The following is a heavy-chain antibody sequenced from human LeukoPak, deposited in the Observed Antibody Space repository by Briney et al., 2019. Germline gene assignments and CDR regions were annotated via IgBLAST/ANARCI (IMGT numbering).Heavy chain of an antibody. CDR1: GGTFSSYA. CDR2: IIPIFGTA. J-gene: IGHJ5*02. D-gene: IGHD2-2*01. V-gene: IGHV1-69*13. Sequence: SVKVSCKASGGTFSSYAISWVRQAPGQGLEWMGGIIPIFGTANYAQKFQGRVTITADESTSTAYTELSSLRSEDTAVYYCARDSLGYCSSTSCPGWFDPGAREPWSPSPQ. CDR3: ARDSLGYCSSTSCPGWFDP.